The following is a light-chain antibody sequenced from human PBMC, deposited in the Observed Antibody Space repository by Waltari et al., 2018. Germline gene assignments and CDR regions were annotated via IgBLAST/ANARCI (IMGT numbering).Light chain of an antibody. J-gene: IGKJ3*01. CDR1: QGSYRY. CDR2: AAS. Sequence: DIQFTQSPSFLSASVGARVNLTCRASQGSYRYFDWYKQKPGKAPNLLVYAASTLQTGVPSRFSGSGSVTEFTLTISSLQPEDFATYYCQQRYSNPFTFGPGTKVDIK. V-gene: IGKV1-9*01. CDR3: QQRYSNPFT.